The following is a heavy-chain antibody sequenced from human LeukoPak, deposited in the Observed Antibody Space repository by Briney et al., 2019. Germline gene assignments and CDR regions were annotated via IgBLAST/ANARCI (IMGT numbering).Heavy chain of an antibody. CDR1: GFTFSHSA. Sequence: TGGSLRLSCTASGFTFSHSAMHWVRQAPGKGLEWVAVIWYGGSNKYYADSVKGRFTISRDNSKNTLYLQMNSLRAEDTAVYYCAKDRGPRYCSSTSCYTKMSYMDVWGKGTTVTVSS. CDR2: IWYGGSNK. CDR3: AKDRGPRYCSSTSCYTKMSYMDV. V-gene: IGHV3-30*02. J-gene: IGHJ6*03. D-gene: IGHD2-2*02.